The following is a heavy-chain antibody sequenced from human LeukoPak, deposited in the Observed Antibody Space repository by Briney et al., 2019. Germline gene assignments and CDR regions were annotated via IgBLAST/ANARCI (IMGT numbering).Heavy chain of an antibody. CDR3: ARGNKDYYDSSGYFPGDY. CDR1: GFTFSSYG. D-gene: IGHD3-22*01. CDR2: ISSSSSYI. J-gene: IGHJ4*02. Sequence: PGRSLRLSCAASGFTFSSYGMHWVRQAPGKGLEWVSSISSSSSYIYYADSVKGRFTISRDNAKTSLYLQMDSLRAEDTAVYYCARGNKDYYDSSGYFPGDYWGQGTLVTVSS. V-gene: IGHV3-21*01.